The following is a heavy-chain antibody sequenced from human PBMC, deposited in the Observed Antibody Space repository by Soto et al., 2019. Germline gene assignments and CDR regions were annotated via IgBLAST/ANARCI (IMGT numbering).Heavy chain of an antibody. CDR3: ARHRVGATTGYFDY. V-gene: IGHV4-39*01. J-gene: IGHJ4*02. CDR1: GGSISSSSYY. Sequence: QLQLQESGPGLVKPSETLSLTCTVSGGSISSSSYYWGWIHQPPGKGLEWIGSIYYSGSTYYNPSLKSRVTISVDTSKNQFSLKLSSVTAADTAVYYCARHRVGATTGYFDYWGQGTLVTVSS. CDR2: IYYSGST. D-gene: IGHD1-26*01.